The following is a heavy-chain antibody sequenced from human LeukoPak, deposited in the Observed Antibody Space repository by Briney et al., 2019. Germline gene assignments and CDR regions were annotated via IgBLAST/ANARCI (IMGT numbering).Heavy chain of an antibody. CDR3: AKDPGGLVVPLDYGMDV. J-gene: IGHJ6*02. CDR1: GFTFSSYG. V-gene: IGHV3-30*02. D-gene: IGHD3-22*01. Sequence: GGSLRLSCAASGFTFSSYGMHWVRQAPGKGLEWVAFIRYDGNNAFYVDSVKGRFTISRDNSKNTLYLQMNSLRAEDTAVYYCAKDPGGLVVPLDYGMDVWGQGTTVTVSS. CDR2: IRYDGNNA.